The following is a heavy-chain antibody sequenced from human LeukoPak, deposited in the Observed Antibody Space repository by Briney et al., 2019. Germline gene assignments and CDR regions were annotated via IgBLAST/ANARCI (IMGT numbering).Heavy chain of an antibody. Sequence: PSETLSLTCTVSGGSISSRSYYCGWIRQPPGKGLEWIGSIYYSGSTYYNPSLKSRVTISVDTSKNQFSLKLSSVTAADTAVYYCARGYDILTGYYFDYWGQGALVTVSS. V-gene: IGHV4-39*01. CDR1: GGSISSRSYY. CDR3: ARGYDILTGYYFDY. J-gene: IGHJ4*02. D-gene: IGHD3-9*01. CDR2: IYYSGST.